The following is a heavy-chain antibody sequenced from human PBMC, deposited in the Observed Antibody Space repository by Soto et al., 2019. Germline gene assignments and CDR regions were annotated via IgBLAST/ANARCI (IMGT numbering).Heavy chain of an antibody. CDR1: GFSLSTSEVG. D-gene: IGHD3-3*01. Sequence: QITLKESGPTLVKPTQTLTLTCTFSGFSLSTSEVGVGCVRQPPGKALEWVALIYWDDDKRYSPSLKSRLTITKDTSKNQVVLTMTNLDPVDTATYYCAHSMRPRIFSVWGQGTTVTVSS. CDR3: AHSMRPRIFSV. V-gene: IGHV2-5*02. J-gene: IGHJ6*02. CDR2: IYWDDDK.